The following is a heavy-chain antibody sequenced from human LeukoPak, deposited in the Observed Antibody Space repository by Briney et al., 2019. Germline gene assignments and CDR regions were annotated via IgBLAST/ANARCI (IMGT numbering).Heavy chain of an antibody. V-gene: IGHV3-21*01. CDR2: ISGTSTEK. Sequence: PGGSLRLSCTASGFTFSNFIMNWVRQAPGKGLEWVSSISGTSTEKRYADSVKGRFTISRDNAKNSLYLQMSSLRAEDTAVYYCARDGGGLDSWGQGTLVTVSS. CDR1: GFTFSNFI. J-gene: IGHJ4*02. D-gene: IGHD3-16*01. CDR3: ARDGGGLDS.